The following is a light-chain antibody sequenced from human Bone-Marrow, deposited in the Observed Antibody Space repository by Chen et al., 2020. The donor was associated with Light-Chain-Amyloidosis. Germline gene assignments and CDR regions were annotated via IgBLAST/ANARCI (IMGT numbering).Light chain of an antibody. CDR2: GSS. CDR3: QQYGTSPLT. CDR1: QTTSSNY. Sequence: EIVLTPSPGTLSLSPGEGANLTCRASQTTSSNYLTWHQQKFGQAPRLRIYGSSSRATGIPDRFTGSGSGTDFTLTVNRLEPEDFAMYYCQQYGTSPLTFGGGTKVEIK. V-gene: IGKV3-20*01. J-gene: IGKJ4*01.